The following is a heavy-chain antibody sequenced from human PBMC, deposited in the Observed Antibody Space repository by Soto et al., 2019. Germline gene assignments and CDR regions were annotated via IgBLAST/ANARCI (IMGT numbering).Heavy chain of an antibody. D-gene: IGHD6-13*01. V-gene: IGHV2-5*02. Sequence: QITLKESGPTLVKPTQTLTLTCTFSGFSLSTSGVGVGWIRQPPGKALEWLALIYWDDDKRYSPSLKSRLTITKDTSKNQVVLTMTNMDPVDTATYYCAHRRRGSSWYLTPNAFDIWGQGTMVTVSS. CDR2: IYWDDDK. CDR3: AHRRRGSSWYLTPNAFDI. CDR1: GFSLSTSGVG. J-gene: IGHJ3*02.